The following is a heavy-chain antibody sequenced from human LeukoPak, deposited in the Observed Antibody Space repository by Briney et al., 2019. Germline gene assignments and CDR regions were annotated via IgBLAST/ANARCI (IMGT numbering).Heavy chain of an antibody. J-gene: IGHJ6*02. CDR3: ARGGVAARPNSRNYYGMDV. CDR1: GGSISSYY. Sequence: SETLSLTCTVSGGSISSYYWSWIRQPPGKGVEWIGYIYYSGSTNYNPSLKSRVTISVDTSKNQFSLKLSSVTAADTAVYYCARGGVAARPNSRNYYGMDVWGQGTTVTVSS. CDR2: IYYSGST. V-gene: IGHV4-59*01. D-gene: IGHD6-6*01.